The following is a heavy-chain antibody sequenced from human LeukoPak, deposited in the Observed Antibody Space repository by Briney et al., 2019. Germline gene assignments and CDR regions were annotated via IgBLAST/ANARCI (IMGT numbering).Heavy chain of an antibody. J-gene: IGHJ4*02. D-gene: IGHD5-12*01. Sequence: GGSLRLSCAASGFTFSSYAMSWVRQAPGKGLEWVSAISGSGGSTYYADSVKGRFTISRDNSKNTLYLQMNSLRAEDTAVYYCAKMSPGARYSGYDSSFDYWGQGILVTVSS. V-gene: IGHV3-23*01. CDR2: ISGSGGST. CDR3: AKMSPGARYSGYDSSFDY. CDR1: GFTFSSYA.